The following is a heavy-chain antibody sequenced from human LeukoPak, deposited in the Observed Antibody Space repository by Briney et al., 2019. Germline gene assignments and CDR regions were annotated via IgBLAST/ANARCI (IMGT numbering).Heavy chain of an antibody. V-gene: IGHV1-3*01. D-gene: IGHD4-17*01. J-gene: IGHJ3*02. CDR2: INAGNGNT. CDR1: GYTFTSYG. Sequence: GASVKVSCKASGYTFTSYGISWVRQAPGQRLEWMGWINAGNGNTKYSQKFQGRVTITRDTSASTAYMELSSLRSEDTAVYYCARGATTFDAFDIWGQGTMVTVSS. CDR3: ARGATTFDAFDI.